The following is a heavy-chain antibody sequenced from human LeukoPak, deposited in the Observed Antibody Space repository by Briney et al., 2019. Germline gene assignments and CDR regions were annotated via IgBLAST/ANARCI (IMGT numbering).Heavy chain of an antibody. CDR1: GGSISGYY. Sequence: PSETLSLTCTVSGGSISGYYGSWLRQPPGKGLEYIGYIYYSGSTNCNPSLKSRVTISVDTSKNQFSLKLSSVTAADTAVYYCAKFGMYSFDYWGQGTLVTVSS. CDR2: IYYSGST. V-gene: IGHV4-59*01. CDR3: AKFGMYSFDY. D-gene: IGHD3-16*01. J-gene: IGHJ4*02.